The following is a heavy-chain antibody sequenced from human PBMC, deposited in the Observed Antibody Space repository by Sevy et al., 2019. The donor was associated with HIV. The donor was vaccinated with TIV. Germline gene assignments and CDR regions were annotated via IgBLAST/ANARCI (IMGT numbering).Heavy chain of an antibody. V-gene: IGHV4-4*02. Sequence: SETLSLTCAVSGGSISSSNWWSWVRQPPGKGLEWIGEIYHSGSTNYNPSLKSRVTISVDTSKNQFSLKLSSVTAADTAVYYCARDGPIVVVPAARASDWFDPWGQGTLVTVSS. CDR3: ARDGPIVVVPAARASDWFDP. D-gene: IGHD2-2*01. J-gene: IGHJ5*02. CDR2: IYHSGST. CDR1: GGSISSSNW.